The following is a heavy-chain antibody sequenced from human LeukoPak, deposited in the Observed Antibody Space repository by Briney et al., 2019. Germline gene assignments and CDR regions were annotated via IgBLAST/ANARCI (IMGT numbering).Heavy chain of an antibody. Sequence: SETLSLTGAVYGGSFSGYYWSWIRQPPGKGLEWIGEINHSGSTNYNPSLKSRVTISVDTSKNQFSLKLSSVTAADTAVYYCARGRITMVQGAPIWGQGTMVTVSS. V-gene: IGHV4-34*01. D-gene: IGHD3-10*01. CDR2: INHSGST. CDR3: ARGRITMVQGAPI. J-gene: IGHJ3*02. CDR1: GGSFSGYY.